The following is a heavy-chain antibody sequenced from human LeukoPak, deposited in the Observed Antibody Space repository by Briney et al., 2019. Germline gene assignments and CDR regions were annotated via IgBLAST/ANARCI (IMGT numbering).Heavy chain of an antibody. CDR1: GGSISSSNW. D-gene: IGHD1-26*01. Sequence: SETLSLTCAVSGGSISSSNWWSWVRQPPGKGLEWIGEIYHSGSTNYNPSLKSRVTISVDKSKNQFSLKLSSVTAEDTAVYYCAKDRKWEPRADYWGQGTLATVSS. CDR2: IYHSGST. V-gene: IGHV4-4*02. J-gene: IGHJ4*02. CDR3: AKDRKWEPRADY.